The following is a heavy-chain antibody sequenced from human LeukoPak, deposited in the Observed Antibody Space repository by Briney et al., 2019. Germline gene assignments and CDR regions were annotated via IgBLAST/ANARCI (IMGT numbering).Heavy chain of an antibody. J-gene: IGHJ4*02. CDR3: SRGVYEEDVNY. Sequence: GGSLRLSCAASGFTFSRYWMHWVRQAPGKGLVWVSRINGDGSSTDYADSVKGRFTISRDNAKNTLHLQMNSLRVEDTAVYYCSRGVYEEDVNYWGQGTLVTVSS. CDR2: INGDGSST. D-gene: IGHD6-13*01. V-gene: IGHV3-74*01. CDR1: GFTFSRYW.